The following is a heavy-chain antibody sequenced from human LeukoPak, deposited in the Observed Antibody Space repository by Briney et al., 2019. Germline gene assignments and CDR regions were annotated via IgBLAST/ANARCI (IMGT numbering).Heavy chain of an antibody. CDR1: GFTFRDYY. V-gene: IGHV3-11*01. J-gene: IGHJ4*02. D-gene: IGHD6-13*01. Sequence: GGSLRLSCAASGFTFRDYYMSWIRQAPGKGLEWVSYISSSGSTIYYADSVKGRFTISRDNAKNSLYLQMNSLRAEDTAVYYCASPSGRAAAGIAGGDFDYWGQGTLVTVSS. CDR2: ISSSGSTI. CDR3: ASPSGRAAAGIAGGDFDY.